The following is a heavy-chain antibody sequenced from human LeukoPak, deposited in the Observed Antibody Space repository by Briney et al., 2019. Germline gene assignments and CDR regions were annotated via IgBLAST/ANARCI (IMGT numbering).Heavy chain of an antibody. J-gene: IGHJ4*02. Sequence: SETLSLTCAVYGGSFSGYYWSWIRQPPGKGLEWIGEINHSGSTNYNPSLKSRVTISVDTSKNQFSLKLSSVTAADTAVYYCARRDYGDSGYFFDYWGQGTLVTGSS. CDR3: ARRDYGDSGYFFDY. D-gene: IGHD4-17*01. CDR1: GGSFSGYY. CDR2: INHSGST. V-gene: IGHV4-34*01.